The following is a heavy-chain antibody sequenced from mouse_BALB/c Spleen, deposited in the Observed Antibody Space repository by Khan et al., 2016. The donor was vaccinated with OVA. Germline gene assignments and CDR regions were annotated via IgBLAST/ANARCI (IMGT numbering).Heavy chain of an antibody. V-gene: IGHV1S137*01. CDR1: GYTFTDFT. CDR2: ISTYYGDV. CDR3: TSVAGGSMFAY. J-gene: IGHJ3*01. D-gene: IGHD2-10*02. Sequence: QVQLKESGAELVRPGVSVKISCKGSGYTFTDFTIHWVKQSHALSLEWIGVISTYYGDVTYNQKFKGKATMTVDKSSSTTYMELARLTSEDSAIDDSTSVAGGSMFAYWGQGTLVTVSA.